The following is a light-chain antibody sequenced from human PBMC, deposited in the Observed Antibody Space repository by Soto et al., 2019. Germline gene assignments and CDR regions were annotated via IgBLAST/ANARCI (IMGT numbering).Light chain of an antibody. CDR2: GAS. Sequence: EIVMTQSPATLSVSPGERATLSCRASQSVSSNLAWYQQSPGQAPRLLINGASTRATGIPARFSGSGSGTEFILTISSLQSEDFAVYYCQQYHKWPLTFGGGTKVDIK. V-gene: IGKV3-15*01. J-gene: IGKJ4*01. CDR3: QQYHKWPLT. CDR1: QSVSSN.